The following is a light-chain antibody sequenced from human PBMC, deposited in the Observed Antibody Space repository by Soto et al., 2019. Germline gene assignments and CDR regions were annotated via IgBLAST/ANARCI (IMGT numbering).Light chain of an antibody. CDR3: QQDYNLPIT. J-gene: IGKJ5*01. V-gene: IGKV3-15*01. Sequence: EIVMTQSPATLSVSPGERATLSCRASQSVSSKLAWYQQKPGQAPRLLIYGASTRATGIPARFRGSGSGTEFTLTIHSLQSEDFAVYYCQQDYNLPITFGQGTRLEI. CDR2: GAS. CDR1: QSVSSK.